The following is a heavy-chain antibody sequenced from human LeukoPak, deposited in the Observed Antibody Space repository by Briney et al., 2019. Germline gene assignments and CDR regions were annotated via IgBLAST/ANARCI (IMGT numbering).Heavy chain of an antibody. CDR3: ARAPYYYGSGNNGMDV. D-gene: IGHD3-10*01. J-gene: IGHJ6*04. CDR1: GGSISGYY. V-gene: IGHV4-59*01. CDR2: IYYSGST. Sequence: SETLPLTCTVSGGSISGYYWSWIRQPPGKGLEWIGYIYYSGSTNYNPSLKSRVTISVDTSKNQFSLKLSSVTAADTAVYYCARAPYYYGSGNNGMDVWGKGTTVTVSS.